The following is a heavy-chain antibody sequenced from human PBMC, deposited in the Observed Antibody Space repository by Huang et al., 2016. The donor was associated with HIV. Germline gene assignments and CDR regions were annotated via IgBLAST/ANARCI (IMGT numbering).Heavy chain of an antibody. J-gene: IGHJ4*02. CDR1: GFTFSAYG. D-gene: IGHD7-27*01. CDR3: ATGLGSFDY. Sequence: EVQLVESGGGLVQPGGSLRLSCAASGFTFSAYGMSWVRQAPGKGLEWVANIRQDESEKYDVDSVKGRFTISRDNAKNSLYLQMNSLRAEDTAVYYCATGLGSFDYWGQGSLVTVSS. V-gene: IGHV3-7*01. CDR2: IRQDESEK.